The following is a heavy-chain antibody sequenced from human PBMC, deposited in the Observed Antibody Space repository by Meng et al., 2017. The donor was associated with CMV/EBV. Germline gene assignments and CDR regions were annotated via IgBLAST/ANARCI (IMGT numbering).Heavy chain of an antibody. CDR3: ASGGWSGYFPPYYYYYGMDV. V-gene: IGHV4-38-2*02. J-gene: IGHJ6*02. D-gene: IGHD3-3*01. CDR2: IYHSGST. Sequence: GSLRLSCTVSGYSISSGYYWGWIRQPPGKGLEWIGSIYHSGSTYYNPSPKSRVTISVDTSKNQFSLKLSSVTAADTAVYYCASGGWSGYFPPYYYYYGMDVWGQGTTVTVSS. CDR1: GYSISSGYY.